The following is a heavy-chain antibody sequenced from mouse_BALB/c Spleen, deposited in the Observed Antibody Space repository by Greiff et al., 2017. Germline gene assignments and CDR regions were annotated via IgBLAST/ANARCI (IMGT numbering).Heavy chain of an antibody. J-gene: IGHJ4*01. D-gene: IGHD1-2*01. Sequence: QVQLKQSGPGLVAPSQSLSITCTVSGFSLTSYGVHWVRQPPGKGLEWLGVIWAGGSTNYNSALMSRLSISKDNSKSQVFLKMNSLQTDDTAMYYCAREGYCGYVIYAMDYWGQGTSVTVSS. CDR1: GFSLTSYG. V-gene: IGHV2-9*02. CDR3: AREGYCGYVIYAMDY. CDR2: IWAGGST.